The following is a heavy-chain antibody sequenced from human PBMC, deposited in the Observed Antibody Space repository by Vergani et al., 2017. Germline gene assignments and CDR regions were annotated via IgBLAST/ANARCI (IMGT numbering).Heavy chain of an antibody. CDR1: GGTFSSYT. V-gene: IGHV1-69*08. CDR2: IIPILGIE. D-gene: IGHD6-6*01. J-gene: IGHJ6*03. CDR3: ARDVAALPGYSSYYTDV. Sequence: QVQLVQSGAEVKKPGSSVKVSCKASGGTFSSYTISWVRQAPGQGLEWMGRIIPILGIENYAQKFQGRVTLTADKSTSTVYMELSSLRSEDTAVYYCARDVAALPGYSSYYTDVWGKGTTVTGSS.